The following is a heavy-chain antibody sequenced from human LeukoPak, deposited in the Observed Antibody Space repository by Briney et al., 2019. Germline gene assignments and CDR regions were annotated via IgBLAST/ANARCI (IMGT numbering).Heavy chain of an antibody. Sequence: ASVKVSCKASGYTFTGYYMHWVRQAPGQGLEWMGWINPNSGGTNYAQKFQGRVTMTRDTSISTAYMELSRLRSDDTAVYYCARVLGERGGGAFDIWGQGTMVTVSS. J-gene: IGHJ3*02. D-gene: IGHD3-10*01. CDR2: INPNSGGT. V-gene: IGHV1-2*02. CDR3: ARVLGERGGGAFDI. CDR1: GYTFTGYY.